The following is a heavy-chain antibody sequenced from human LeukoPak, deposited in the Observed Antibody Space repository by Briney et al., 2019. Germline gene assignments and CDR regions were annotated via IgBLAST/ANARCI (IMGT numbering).Heavy chain of an antibody. D-gene: IGHD6-13*01. V-gene: IGHV4-39*07. Sequence: SETLSLTCLVSGGSICSTSYYWGWIRQSPGRGLEWIGSFYYTGSIFDNRSLRSRVTISIDMSKNQFLLKLTSVTAADTAVYYCARVYSSSWDGAYFDCWGQGTLVTVSS. CDR2: FYYTGSI. CDR1: GGSICSTSYY. J-gene: IGHJ4*02. CDR3: ARVYSSSWDGAYFDC.